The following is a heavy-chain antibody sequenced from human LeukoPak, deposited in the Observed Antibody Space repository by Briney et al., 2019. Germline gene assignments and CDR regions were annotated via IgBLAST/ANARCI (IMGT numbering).Heavy chain of an antibody. D-gene: IGHD5-12*01. J-gene: IGHJ4*02. V-gene: IGHV4-59*01. CDR2: IYYSGST. CDR3: ARYDSGYGD. Sequence: SETLSLTCTVSGGSISSYYWSWTRQPPGKGLEWIGYIYYSGSTNYNPSLKSRVTISVDTSKNQFSLKLSSVTAADTAVYYCARYDSGYGDWGQGTLVTVSS. CDR1: GGSISSYY.